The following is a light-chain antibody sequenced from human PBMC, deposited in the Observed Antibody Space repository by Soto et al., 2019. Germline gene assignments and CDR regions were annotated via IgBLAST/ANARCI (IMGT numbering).Light chain of an antibody. CDR2: ATS. V-gene: IGKV1-12*02. J-gene: IGKJ3*01. CDR3: QQTHSLPFS. Sequence: IQMTQSPSSVSASVGDRVTMTCRASQGVGGWLAWYQQKPGKVPKLLIYATSSLHSGVPSRFSGSGSGTDFTLSISSLQPEDFATYYCQQTHSLPFSFGPGTKVDIK. CDR1: QGVGGW.